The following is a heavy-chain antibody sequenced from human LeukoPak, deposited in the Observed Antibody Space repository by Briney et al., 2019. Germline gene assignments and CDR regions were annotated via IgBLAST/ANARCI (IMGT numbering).Heavy chain of an antibody. Sequence: ASVKVSCKVSGYTLTELSMHWVRQAPGKGLEWMGGFDPEDGETIYAQKFQGRVTMTEDTSTDTAYMELSSLRPEDTAVYYCATLGFPLWFGELTDYWGQGALVTVSS. CDR3: ATLGFPLWFGELTDY. J-gene: IGHJ4*02. V-gene: IGHV1-24*01. CDR1: GYTLTELS. CDR2: FDPEDGET. D-gene: IGHD3-10*01.